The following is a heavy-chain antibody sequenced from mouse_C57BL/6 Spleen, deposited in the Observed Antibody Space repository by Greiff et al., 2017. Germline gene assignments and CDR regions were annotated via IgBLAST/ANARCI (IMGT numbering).Heavy chain of an antibody. CDR2: INYDGSST. J-gene: IGHJ1*03. CDR3: ARVYDGDYVGYFAV. D-gene: IGHD2-3*01. V-gene: IGHV5-16*01. CDR1: GFTFSDYY. Sequence: EVMLVESEGGLVQPGSSMKLSCTASGFTFSDYYMAWVRQVPEKGLEWVANINYDGSSTYYLDSLKSRFIFSRDNATNILYLQMGSLKSEDTATYDCARVYDGDYVGYFAVWGTGTTVTVSA.